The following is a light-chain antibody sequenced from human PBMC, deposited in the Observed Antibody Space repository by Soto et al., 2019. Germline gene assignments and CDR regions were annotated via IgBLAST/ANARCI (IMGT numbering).Light chain of an antibody. Sequence: DIQMTQSPSSLSASVGDRVTITCRASQSISSYLNWYQQKPGKAPKLLIYAASSLQSGVPSRFSGSGSGTGIALAIISLQRASFATYYCQQSYSTPYTFGQGTKLEIK. CDR3: QQSYSTPYT. J-gene: IGKJ2*01. CDR1: QSISSY. V-gene: IGKV1-39*01. CDR2: AAS.